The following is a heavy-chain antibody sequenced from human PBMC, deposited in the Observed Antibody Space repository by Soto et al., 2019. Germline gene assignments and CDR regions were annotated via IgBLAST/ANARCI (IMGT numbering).Heavy chain of an antibody. CDR3: AKQQTPPFCAALDF. CDR1: GGYISRYY. V-gene: IGHV4-59*08. Sequence: SEPLSVDCRVAGGYISRYYWNWVRQSPGKGLEYIGYIYYRGSTNHNSSLQSRVTMSVDTSRNQFSLKMNAVTAADTAVYYCAKQQTPPFCAALDFWGQGTAVTVSS. J-gene: IGHJ4*01. CDR2: IYYRGST.